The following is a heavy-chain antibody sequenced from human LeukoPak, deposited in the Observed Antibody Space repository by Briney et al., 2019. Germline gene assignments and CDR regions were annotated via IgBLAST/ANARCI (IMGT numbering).Heavy chain of an antibody. CDR1: GYTFTSYG. CDR2: ISAYNGNT. V-gene: IGHV1-18*01. J-gene: IGHJ6*03. Sequence: ASVKVSCKASGYTFTSYGISWVRQAPGQGLEWMGWISAYNGNTNYAQKLQGRVTMTTDTSTSTAYMELRSLRSDDTAVYYCARFVSGTRDYYYYMDVWGKGTTVTVSS. CDR3: ARFVSGTRDYYYYMDV. D-gene: IGHD1-1*01.